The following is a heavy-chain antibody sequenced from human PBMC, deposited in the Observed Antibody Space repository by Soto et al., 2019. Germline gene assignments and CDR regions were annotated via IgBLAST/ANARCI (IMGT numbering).Heavy chain of an antibody. CDR1: GGSISSGGYY. V-gene: IGHV4-31*03. J-gene: IGHJ4*02. CDR2: IYYSGST. CDR3: ARERRGAAARNFDY. D-gene: IGHD6-13*01. Sequence: QVQLQESGPGLVKPSQTLSLTCTVSGGSISSGGYYWSWIRQHPGTGLEWIGYIYYSGSTYYNPSLKSRGTISVYTSKNQFSPKLSSVTAADTAVYYCARERRGAAARNFDYWGQGTLVTGSS.